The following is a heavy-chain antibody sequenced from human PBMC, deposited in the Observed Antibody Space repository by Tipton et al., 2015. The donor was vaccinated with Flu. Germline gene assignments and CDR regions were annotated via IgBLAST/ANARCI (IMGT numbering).Heavy chain of an antibody. Sequence: TLSLTCTVSGGSISSYYWSWIRQPAGKGLEWIGRIYTSGSTNYNPSLKSRVTMSVDTSKNQFSLKLSSVTAADTAVYYRAGGKERGSLDYWGQGTLVTVSS. CDR3: AGGKERGSLDY. V-gene: IGHV4-4*07. CDR1: GGSISSYY. CDR2: IYTSGST. D-gene: IGHD3-16*01. J-gene: IGHJ4*02.